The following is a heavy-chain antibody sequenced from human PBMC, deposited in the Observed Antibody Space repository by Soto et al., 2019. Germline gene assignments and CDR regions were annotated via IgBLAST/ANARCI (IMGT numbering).Heavy chain of an antibody. V-gene: IGHV1-69*01. D-gene: IGHD1-1*01. CDR1: GGMFHSSA. J-gene: IGHJ4*02. CDR2: IIPMYGSA. Sequence: QVQLVQSGAEVKKPGSSVKVSCKASGGMFHSSAINWVRQAPGQGLEWMGGIIPMYGSAKYAQRFQDRVTITADGSATTAYMEVSSLTSEDTAVYFCTFAPNWTYQLTIYWGPGTLVTVSS. CDR3: TFAPNWTYQLTIY.